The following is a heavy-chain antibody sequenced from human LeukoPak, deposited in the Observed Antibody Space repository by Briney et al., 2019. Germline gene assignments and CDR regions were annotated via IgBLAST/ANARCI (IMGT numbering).Heavy chain of an antibody. CDR2: ISYDGSNK. Sequence: GGSLRLSCAASGFTFSSYGMHWVRQAPGKGLEWVAVISYDGSNKYYADSVKGRFTISRDNSKNTLYLKMNSLRAEDTAVYYSAKDAGVVINNYYGMDVWGQGTTVTVSS. CDR1: GFTFSSYG. CDR3: AKDAGVVINNYYGMDV. V-gene: IGHV3-30*18. D-gene: IGHD3-3*01. J-gene: IGHJ6*02.